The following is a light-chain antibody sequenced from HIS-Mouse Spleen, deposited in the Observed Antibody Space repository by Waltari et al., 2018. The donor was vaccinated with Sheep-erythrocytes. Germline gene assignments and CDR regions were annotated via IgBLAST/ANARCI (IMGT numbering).Light chain of an antibody. CDR1: SRDVGGYNY. CDR3: CSYAGSYNHV. J-gene: IGLJ1*01. V-gene: IGLV2-11*01. Sequence: QSALTQPRSVSGSPGQSFTIPCTGTSRDVGGYNYVSWYQQHPGKAPKLMIYDVSKRPSGVPDRFSGSKSGNTASLTISGLQAEDEADYYCCSYAGSYNHVFATGTKVTVL. CDR2: DVS.